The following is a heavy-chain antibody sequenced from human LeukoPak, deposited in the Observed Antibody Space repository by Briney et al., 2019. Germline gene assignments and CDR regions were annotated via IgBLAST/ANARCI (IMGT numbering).Heavy chain of an antibody. V-gene: IGHV3-9*01. D-gene: IGHD5-18*01. J-gene: IGHJ3*02. Sequence: QPGRSLRLSCAASGFTFDGYAMHWVRQAPGKGLEWVSGISWNSGSIGYADSVKGRFTITRDNAKNSLYLQMNSLRAEDTALYYCAKGQTMVTHGGAFDIWGQGTMVTVSS. CDR3: AKGQTMVTHGGAFDI. CDR1: GFTFDGYA. CDR2: ISWNSGSI.